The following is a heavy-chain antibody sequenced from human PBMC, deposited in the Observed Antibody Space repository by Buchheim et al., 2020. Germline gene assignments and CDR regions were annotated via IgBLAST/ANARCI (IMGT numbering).Heavy chain of an antibody. V-gene: IGHV3-74*01. J-gene: IGHJ4*02. CDR3: VRGTSPGGNTGVADY. Sequence: EVQLVESGGGLVQPGGSLRLSCAASGFTFSIYWMHWVRQAPGKGLVWVSRLGIDGSDPDYADSVRGRFTISRDNAKSQRFLQMNGLRDEDTAVYYCVRGTSPGGNTGVADYWGQGTL. CDR1: GFTFSIYW. CDR2: LGIDGSDP. D-gene: IGHD3-16*01.